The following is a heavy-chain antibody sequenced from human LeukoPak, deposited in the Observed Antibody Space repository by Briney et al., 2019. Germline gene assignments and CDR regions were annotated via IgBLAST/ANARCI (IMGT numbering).Heavy chain of an antibody. J-gene: IGHJ3*02. V-gene: IGHV4-59*11. Sequence: SETLSLTCGVSGGSISGHYWSWIRQPPGKGLEWIGYIYYSGKTYYGSSLRSRVTISVDTSKNHFSLKLTSVTAADTAVYYCARLLDNDSSGDPDTFDMWGQGTMVTVSS. CDR1: GGSISGHY. CDR2: IYYSGKT. D-gene: IGHD3-22*01. CDR3: ARLLDNDSSGDPDTFDM.